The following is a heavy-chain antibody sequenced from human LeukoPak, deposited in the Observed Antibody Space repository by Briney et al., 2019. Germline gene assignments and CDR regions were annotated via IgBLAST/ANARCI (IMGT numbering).Heavy chain of an antibody. Sequence: GGSLRLSCAASGFTFSSYAMSWVRQAPGKGLEWVSAISGSGGSTYYADSVKGRFTISRDNSKNTLYLQMNSLRAEDTAVYYCAKAEPGVPAATLSAEYFQHWGQGTLVTVSS. CDR3: AKAEPGVPAATLSAEYFQH. CDR2: ISGSGGST. CDR1: GFTFSSYA. J-gene: IGHJ1*01. V-gene: IGHV3-23*01. D-gene: IGHD2-2*01.